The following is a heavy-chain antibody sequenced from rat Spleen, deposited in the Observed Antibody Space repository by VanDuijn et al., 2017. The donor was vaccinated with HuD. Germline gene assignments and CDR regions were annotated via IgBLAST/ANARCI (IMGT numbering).Heavy chain of an antibody. J-gene: IGHJ4*01. CDR1: GFTFSDYY. CDR3: ARHHYDGYYHGPVLGVMDA. Sequence: EVQLVESGGGLVQPGRSLKLSCAASGFTFSDYYMAWVRQAPGKGLEWVASITNTGGSIHYPDSVRGRFTISRDNAKSTLYLQMDSLRSEDTASYYCARHHYDGYYHGPVLGVMDAWGQGASVTVSS. D-gene: IGHD1-12*03. CDR2: ITNTGGSI. V-gene: IGHV5-25*01.